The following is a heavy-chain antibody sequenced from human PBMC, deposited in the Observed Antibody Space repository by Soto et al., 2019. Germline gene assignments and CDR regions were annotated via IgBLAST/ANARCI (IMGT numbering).Heavy chain of an antibody. CDR1: GFAFSNYA. CDR3: AKDRTVAARNFDY. Sequence: EVQLLESGGGLVQPGGSLRLSCAASGFAFSNYAMHWVRQAPGKGLEWVSSISTSIDATYYADSVTGRFTISRDDSKNTLYLPMNTLRAEDSDVYYCAKDRTVAARNFDYWCQGTKVTVAS. D-gene: IGHD6-6*01. CDR2: ISTSIDAT. J-gene: IGHJ4*02. V-gene: IGHV3-23*01.